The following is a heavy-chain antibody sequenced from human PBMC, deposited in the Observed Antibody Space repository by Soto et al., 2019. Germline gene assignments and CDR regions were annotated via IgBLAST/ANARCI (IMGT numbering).Heavy chain of an antibody. J-gene: IGHJ5*02. CDR1: GFSLSTSGVG. D-gene: IGHD2-2*01. CDR2: IYWNDDK. CDR3: VRYQLLHDYSNWFDP. Sequence: SGPTLVNPTQTLTLTCTFSGFSLSTSGVGVGWIRQPPGKALEWLALIYWNDDKRYSPSLKSRLTITKDTSKNQVVLTMTNMDPVDTATYYCVRYQLLHDYSNWFDPWGQGTLVTVSS. V-gene: IGHV2-5*04.